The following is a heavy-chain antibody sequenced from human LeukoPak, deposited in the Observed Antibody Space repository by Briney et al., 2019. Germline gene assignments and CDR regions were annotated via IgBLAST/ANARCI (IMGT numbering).Heavy chain of an antibody. CDR1: GYTFTSYD. V-gene: IGHV1-8*01. Sequence: GASVKVSCKAAGYTFTSYDINWVRHATGQGHGWMGWMNPNSGKAGYAQKFQVRVTMTRTTSISTAYMDLSNLRAEDTAVYYCARNKAAGFWESQVFAFDIWGQGTMVTVS. D-gene: IGHD3-10*01. CDR2: MNPNSGKA. CDR3: ARNKAAGFWESQVFAFDI. J-gene: IGHJ3*02.